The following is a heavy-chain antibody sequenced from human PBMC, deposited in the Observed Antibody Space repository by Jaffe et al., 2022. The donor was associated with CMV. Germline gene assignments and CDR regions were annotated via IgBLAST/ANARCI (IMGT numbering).Heavy chain of an antibody. Sequence: QVQLVESGGGVVQPGRSLRLSCAASGFTFSSYGMHWVRQAPGKGLEWVAVIWYDGSNKYYADSVKGRFTISRDNSKNTLYLQMNSLRAEDTAVYYCAREDYGAGPGGWFDPWGQGTLVTVSS. CDR2: IWYDGSNK. J-gene: IGHJ5*02. CDR3: AREDYGAGPGGWFDP. CDR1: GFTFSSYG. D-gene: IGHD4-17*01. V-gene: IGHV3-33*01.